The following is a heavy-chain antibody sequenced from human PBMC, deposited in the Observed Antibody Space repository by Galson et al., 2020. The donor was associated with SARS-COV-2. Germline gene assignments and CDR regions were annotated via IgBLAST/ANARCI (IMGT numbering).Heavy chain of an antibody. CDR3: ARGGSGYYYDY. CDR2: INTNTGNP. Sequence: GESLKISCKASGYTFTSYAMNWVRQAPGQGLEWMGWINTNTGNPTYAQGFTGRFVFSLDTSVSTTYLQISSLKAEDTAVYYCARGGSGYYYDYWGQGTLVTVSS. V-gene: IGHV7-4-1*02. D-gene: IGHD3-22*01. CDR1: GYTFTSYA. J-gene: IGHJ4*02.